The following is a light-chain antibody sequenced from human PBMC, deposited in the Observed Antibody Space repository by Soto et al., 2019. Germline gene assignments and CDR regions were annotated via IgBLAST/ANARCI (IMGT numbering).Light chain of an antibody. CDR2: AAS. CDR1: QSISND. J-gene: IGKJ1*01. CDR3: LHHNSYQWT. V-gene: IGKV1-17*01. Sequence: DIQMTQSPSSLSASVGDRVTITCRASQSISNDLGWYQQKQGKAPKRLIYAASSLQIGVPSRFNCSGCGTEYSLTNSSLQPEDYATYYYLHHNSYQWTFGQGTKVEIK.